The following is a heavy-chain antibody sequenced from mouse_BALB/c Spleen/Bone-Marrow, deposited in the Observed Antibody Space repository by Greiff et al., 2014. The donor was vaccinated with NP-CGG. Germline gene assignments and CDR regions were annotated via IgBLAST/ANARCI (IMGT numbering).Heavy chain of an antibody. J-gene: IGHJ4*01. D-gene: IGHD2-1*01. V-gene: IGHV1S81*02. CDR2: INPSNGRS. CDR3: ARRGNCGTIDY. Sequence: VQLQESGAELVKPGASVKLSCKASGYTFTSHWMHWVKQRPGQGLEWIGEINPSNGRSNYNEKFKSKATLTVDKSSSTAYMQLSSLASEDSAVYYCARRGNCGTIDYWGQGTSVTVSS. CDR1: GYTFTSHW.